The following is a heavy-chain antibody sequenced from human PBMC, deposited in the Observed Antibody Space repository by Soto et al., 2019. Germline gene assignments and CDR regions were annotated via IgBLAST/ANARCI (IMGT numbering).Heavy chain of an antibody. V-gene: IGHV2-5*01. CDR3: AHMNTRSPIDY. Sequence: SGPTLVNPTQTLTLTCSFSGFSLITYGVGVGWIRQPPGGAPEWLALIYWNNDIRYSPSLHNRLTITKDTSKNQVVLTMTNLDPVDTATYHCAHMNTRSPIDYWGQGTLFIVSS. J-gene: IGHJ4*02. CDR1: GFSLITYGVG. D-gene: IGHD2-2*02. CDR2: IYWNNDI.